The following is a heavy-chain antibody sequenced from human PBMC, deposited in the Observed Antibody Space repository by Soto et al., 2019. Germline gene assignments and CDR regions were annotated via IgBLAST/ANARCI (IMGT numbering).Heavy chain of an antibody. CDR1: GGTFSSYT. J-gene: IGHJ5*02. Sequence: QVQLVQSGAEVKKPGSSVKVSCKASGGTFSSYTISWVRQAPGQGLEWMGGIIVFFGTTNYAQKFQGRVTISPGGTTEPAYMELTSLGSEDPAGYYWAGAIVGVGGGAYNWFDPWGQGTLVTVSS. D-gene: IGHD2-21*01. V-gene: IGHV1-69*01. CDR3: AGAIVGVGGGAYNWFDP. CDR2: IIVFFGTT.